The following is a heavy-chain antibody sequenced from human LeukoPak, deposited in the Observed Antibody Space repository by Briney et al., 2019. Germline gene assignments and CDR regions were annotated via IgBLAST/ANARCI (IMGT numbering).Heavy chain of an antibody. CDR3: ASLKPTDSRAILCSGGSCYSYGMDV. J-gene: IGHJ6*02. CDR2: INHSGST. Sequence: SETLSLTCAVYGGSFSGYYWSWIRQPPGKGLEWIGEINHSGSTNYNPSLKSRVTISVDTSKNQFSLKLSSVTAADTAVYYCASLKPTDSRAILCSGGSCYSYGMDVWGQGTTVTVSS. CDR1: GGSFSGYY. D-gene: IGHD2-15*01. V-gene: IGHV4-34*01.